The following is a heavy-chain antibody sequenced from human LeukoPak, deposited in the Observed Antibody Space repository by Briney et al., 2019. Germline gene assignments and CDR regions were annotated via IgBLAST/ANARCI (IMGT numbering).Heavy chain of an antibody. J-gene: IGHJ6*03. V-gene: IGHV3-21*01. Sequence: QTGGSLRLSCAASGFTFSSYSMNWVRQAPGKGLEWVSSISSSSSYIYYADSVKGRFTISRDNAKNSLYLQMNSLRAEDTAVYYCARVRPYSSSWYSGDYYMDVWGKGTTVTISS. CDR2: ISSSSSYI. CDR3: ARVRPYSSSWYSGDYYMDV. D-gene: IGHD6-13*01. CDR1: GFTFSSYS.